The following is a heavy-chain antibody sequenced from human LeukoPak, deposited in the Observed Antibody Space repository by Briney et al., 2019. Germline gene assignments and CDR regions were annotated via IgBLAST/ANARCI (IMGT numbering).Heavy chain of an antibody. CDR1: GGTFSSYA. J-gene: IGHJ2*01. CDR3: ARDRATAMVSRYFDL. D-gene: IGHD5-18*01. CDR2: ISAYNGNT. V-gene: IGHV1-18*01. Sequence: ASVKVSCKASGGTFSSYAISWVRQAPGQGLEWMGWISAYNGNTNYAQKLQGRVTMTTDTSTSTAYMELRSLRSDDTAVYYCARDRATAMVSRYFDLWGRGTLVTVSS.